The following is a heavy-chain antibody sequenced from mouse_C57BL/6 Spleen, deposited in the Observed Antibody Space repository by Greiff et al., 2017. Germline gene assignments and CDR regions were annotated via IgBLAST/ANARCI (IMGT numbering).Heavy chain of an antibody. V-gene: IGHV1-82*01. CDR3: ERDWDYCGYAMDY. CDR1: GYAFSSSW. D-gene: IGHD1-1*01. Sequence: VQLQESGPELVKPGASVKISCKASGYAFSSSWLNWVKQRPGKGLEWIGRLYPGDGDTNYNGKFKGKATLPADKSSSPAYMQLSSLTSEDSEVYFCERDWDYCGYAMDYWGQGTSVTVSS. CDR2: LYPGDGDT. J-gene: IGHJ4*01.